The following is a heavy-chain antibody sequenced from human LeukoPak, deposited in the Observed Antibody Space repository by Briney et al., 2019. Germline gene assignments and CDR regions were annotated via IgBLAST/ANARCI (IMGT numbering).Heavy chain of an antibody. Sequence: ASVKVSCKSSGYTFTSYAMNWVRQAPGRGLEWMGWINTNTGNPTYAQVLKGRFVFSLDTSVSTAYLQISSLKAEDTAVYYCARDNSFPFDYWGQETLVTVSS. V-gene: IGHV7-4-1*02. J-gene: IGHJ4*02. CDR2: INTNTGNP. CDR3: ARDNSFPFDY. CDR1: GYTFTSYA. D-gene: IGHD3-16*01.